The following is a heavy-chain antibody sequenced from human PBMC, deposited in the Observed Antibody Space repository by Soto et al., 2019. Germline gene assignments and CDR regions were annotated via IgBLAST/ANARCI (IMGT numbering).Heavy chain of an antibody. CDR2: VSPYNGDT. V-gene: IGHV1-18*01. CDR3: ARDLDGVFDS. J-gene: IGHJ4*02. D-gene: IGHD4-17*01. Sequence: QVQLVQSGAEVKKPGASVKVSCKASGYTVTRNGITWVRQAPGQGLEWMGWVSPYNGDTNYAQKFQGRVTMTADTSTSIAYLELRSLRSNDTAVYFCARDLDGVFDSWGQGTLVTVSS. CDR1: GYTVTRNG.